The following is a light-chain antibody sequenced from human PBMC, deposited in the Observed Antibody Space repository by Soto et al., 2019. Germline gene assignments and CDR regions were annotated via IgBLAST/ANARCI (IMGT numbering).Light chain of an antibody. V-gene: IGLV3-16*01. J-gene: IGLJ3*02. CDR2: KDS. CDR1: ALPKKY. Sequence: SYELTQPPSVSVSLGQMARITCSGEALPKKYAYWYQQKPGQFPVLVIYKDSERPSGIPERFSGSSSGTIVTLTISGVQAEDEADYYCLSADSSGTYLGVFGRGTKLTVL. CDR3: LSADSSGTYLGV.